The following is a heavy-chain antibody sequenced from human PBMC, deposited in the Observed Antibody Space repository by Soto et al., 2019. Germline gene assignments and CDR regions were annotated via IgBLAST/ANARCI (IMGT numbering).Heavy chain of an antibody. J-gene: IGHJ6*02. CDR1: GGTFSSYA. D-gene: IGHD2-21*02. Sequence: SVKVSCKASGGTFSSYAISWVRQAPGQGLEWMGGIIPIFGTANYAQKFQGRVTITADESTSTAYMELSSLRSEDTAVYYCATLGHMVVVTLGYYYGMDVWGQGTTVTVSS. CDR2: IIPIFGTA. V-gene: IGHV1-69*13. CDR3: ATLGHMVVVTLGYYYGMDV.